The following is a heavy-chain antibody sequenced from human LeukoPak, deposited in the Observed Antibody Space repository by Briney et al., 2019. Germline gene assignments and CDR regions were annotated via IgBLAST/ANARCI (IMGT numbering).Heavy chain of an antibody. D-gene: IGHD5-18*01. CDR1: GGSISSYY. CDR2: IYYSGST. J-gene: IGHJ4*02. Sequence: PSETLSLTCTVSGGSISSYYWSWIRQPPGKGLEWIGYIYYSGSTNYNPSLKSRVTISVDTSKNQFSLKLISVTAADTAVYYCARLHSYGYSRGVDYWGQGTLVTVSS. CDR3: ARLHSYGYSRGVDY. V-gene: IGHV4-59*01.